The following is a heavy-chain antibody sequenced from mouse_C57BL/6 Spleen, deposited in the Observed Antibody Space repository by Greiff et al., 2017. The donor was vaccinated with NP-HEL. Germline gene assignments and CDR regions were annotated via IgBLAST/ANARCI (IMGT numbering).Heavy chain of an antibody. V-gene: IGHV1-53*01. Sequence: VQLHQPGTELVKPGASVKLSCKASGYTFTSYWMHWVKQRPGQGLEWIGNINPSNGGTNYNEKFKSKATLTVDKSSSTAYMQLSSLTSEDSAVYYCAREGAYYGSSYGFAYWGQGTLVTVSA. D-gene: IGHD1-1*01. CDR3: AREGAYYGSSYGFAY. J-gene: IGHJ3*01. CDR1: GYTFTSYW. CDR2: INPSNGGT.